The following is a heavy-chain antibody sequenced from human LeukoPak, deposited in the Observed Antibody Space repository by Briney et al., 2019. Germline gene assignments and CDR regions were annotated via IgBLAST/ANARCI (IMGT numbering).Heavy chain of an antibody. D-gene: IGHD4-17*01. CDR2: ISGSGGST. CDR1: GFTFSTYA. V-gene: IGHV3-23*01. CDR3: AYGDYDC. Sequence: GGSLRLSCAASGFTFSTYAMNWVRQAPGKGLEWVSTISGSGGSTYYADSVKGRFTISRDNSKNMLYLQMNSLRAEDTAVYYCAYGDYDCWGQGTLVTVSS. J-gene: IGHJ4*02.